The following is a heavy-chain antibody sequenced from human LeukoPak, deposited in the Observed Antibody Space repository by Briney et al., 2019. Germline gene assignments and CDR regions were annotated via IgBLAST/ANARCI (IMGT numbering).Heavy chain of an antibody. Sequence: SETLSLTCTVSGGSISSSYYYWGWIRQPPGKGLEWIGSIYYSGSTYYNPSLKSRVTISVDTSKNQFSLKLRSVTAADAAVYYCARSDDFWSGEAWFDPWGRGTPVTVSS. CDR3: ARSDDFWSGEAWFDP. CDR1: GGSISSSYYY. J-gene: IGHJ5*02. D-gene: IGHD3-3*01. CDR2: IYYSGST. V-gene: IGHV4-39*01.